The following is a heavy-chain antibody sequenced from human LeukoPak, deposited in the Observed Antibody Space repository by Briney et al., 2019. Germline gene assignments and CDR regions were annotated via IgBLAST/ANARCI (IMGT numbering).Heavy chain of an antibody. D-gene: IGHD5-18*01. Sequence: SETLSLTCTVSGGSISSYYWSWIRQPPGKGLEWIGYIYYSGSTNYNPSLKSRVTISVDTSKNQFSLKLSSVTAADTAVYYCACQGYSYGADSYFDYWGQGTLVTVSS. CDR3: ACQGYSYGADSYFDY. CDR2: IYYSGST. J-gene: IGHJ4*02. CDR1: GGSISSYY. V-gene: IGHV4-59*08.